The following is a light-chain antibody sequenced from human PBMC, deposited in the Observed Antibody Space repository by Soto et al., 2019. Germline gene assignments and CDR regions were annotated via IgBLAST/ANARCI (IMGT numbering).Light chain of an antibody. J-gene: IGLJ2*01. CDR2: DVS. Sequence: QAVLTQPRSVSGSRGQSVTISCTGTSSDVGGYNSVSWYQQHPGKGPKFLIYDVSKRPSGVPDRFSGSKSGNTASLTISGLQAEDESDYYCCSYAGSYTVVFGRGTKLTVL. CDR3: CSYAGSYTVV. V-gene: IGLV2-11*01. CDR1: SSDVGGYNS.